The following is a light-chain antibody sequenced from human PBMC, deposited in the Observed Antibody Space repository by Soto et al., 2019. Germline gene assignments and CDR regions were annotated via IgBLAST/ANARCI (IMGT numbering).Light chain of an antibody. CDR1: TGAVTSGHY. V-gene: IGLV7-46*01. Sequence: QAVVTQEPSLTVSPGGTVTLTCGSNTGAVTSGHYPSWFRQKPGQAPRTLIYDTNNKQSWTPARFSGSLLGGKAALALSGAQPEDEADYYCLLSYSAAVVFGGGTQLTVL. J-gene: IGLJ2*01. CDR3: LLSYSAAVV. CDR2: DTN.